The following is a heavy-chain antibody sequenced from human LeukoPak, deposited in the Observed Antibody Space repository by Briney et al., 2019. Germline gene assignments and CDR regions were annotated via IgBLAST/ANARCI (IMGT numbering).Heavy chain of an antibody. D-gene: IGHD4-17*01. J-gene: IGHJ3*01. V-gene: IGHV3-23*01. CDR2: ITGSGGT. CDR3: GQDPNGDYLGAFDF. CDR1: GLTFSNYA. Sequence: QPGGSLRLSCAASGLTFSNYALVWVRQAPGKRLEWVSAITGSGGTVYADSVKGRFTISRDNSKNTLYPQMNSLRAEDTAVYYCGQDPNGDYLGAFDFWGQGTRVSVSS.